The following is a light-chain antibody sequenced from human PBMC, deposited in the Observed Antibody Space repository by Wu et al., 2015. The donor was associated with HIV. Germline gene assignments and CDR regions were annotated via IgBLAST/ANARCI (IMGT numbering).Light chain of an antibody. CDR2: AAS. CDR3: QQYYSSPWG. Sequence: AIRMTQSPSSLSASTGDRVTITCRASQGISSHLAWYQQKPGKAPKLLISAASTLQSGVPSRFSGSGSGTDFTLTISCLQSEDFATYYCQQYYSSPWGFGQGTKVEIK. CDR1: QGISSH. J-gene: IGKJ1*01. V-gene: IGKV1-8*01.